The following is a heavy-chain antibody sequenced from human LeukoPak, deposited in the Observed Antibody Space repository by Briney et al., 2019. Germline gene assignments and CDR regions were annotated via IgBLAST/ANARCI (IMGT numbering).Heavy chain of an antibody. Sequence: GGSLRLSCAASGFIFSDYYMTWIRRAPGKGLEWVSYISSSGDNIFYADSVKGRFTISRDNAKKSMYLQMNSLRAEDTAVYYCARPPMFDYGGNSRWFDPWGQGTLVTVSS. D-gene: IGHD4-23*01. CDR1: GFIFSDYY. V-gene: IGHV3-11*04. J-gene: IGHJ5*02. CDR2: ISSSGDNI. CDR3: ARPPMFDYGGNSRWFDP.